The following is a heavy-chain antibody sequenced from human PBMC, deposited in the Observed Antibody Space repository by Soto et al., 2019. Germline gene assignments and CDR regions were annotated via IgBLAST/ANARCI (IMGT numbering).Heavy chain of an antibody. CDR2: IYPGDSDT. J-gene: IGHJ3*02. Sequence: GESLKISCKVSGYSFTSYWIGWVRQMPGKGLEWMGIIYPGDSDTRYSPSFQGQVTISADKSISTAYLQWSSLKASDTAMYYCARRSLAYCGGDCYFFDIWGQGTMVTVS. D-gene: IGHD2-21*02. V-gene: IGHV5-51*01. CDR1: GYSFTSYW. CDR3: ARRSLAYCGGDCYFFDI.